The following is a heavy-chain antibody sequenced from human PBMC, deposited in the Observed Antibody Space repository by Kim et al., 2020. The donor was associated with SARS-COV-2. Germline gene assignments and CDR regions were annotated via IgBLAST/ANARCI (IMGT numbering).Heavy chain of an antibody. D-gene: IGHD6-19*01. V-gene: IGHV7-4-1*02. J-gene: IGHJ4*02. CDR3: ARDSGYSSGWSFDY. Sequence: GQGYTGRFVLTVDTSVSTAYLQISSLQAEDTAVYYCARDSGYSSGWSFDYWGQGTLVTVSS.